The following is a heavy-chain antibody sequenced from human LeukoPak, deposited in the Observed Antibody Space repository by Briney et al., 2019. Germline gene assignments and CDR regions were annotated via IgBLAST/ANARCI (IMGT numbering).Heavy chain of an antibody. CDR3: ASVDSSGWYPFDY. Sequence: PSETLSLTCTVSGGSTSSSSYYWSWIRQPPGKGLEWIGEINHSGSTNYNPSLKGRVTISVDTSKNQFSLKLSSVTAADTAVYYCASVDSSGWYPFDYWGQGTLVTVSS. CDR2: INHSGST. D-gene: IGHD6-19*01. V-gene: IGHV4-39*07. J-gene: IGHJ4*02. CDR1: GGSTSSSSYY.